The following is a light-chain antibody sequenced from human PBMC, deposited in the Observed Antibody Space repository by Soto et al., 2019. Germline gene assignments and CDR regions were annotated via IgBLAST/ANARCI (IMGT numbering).Light chain of an antibody. CDR3: QQYQTYST. CDR2: DAS. CDR1: QSIRSL. J-gene: IGKJ5*01. V-gene: IGKV1-5*01. Sequence: DIQMTQSPSTLSASVGDSVTITCRASQSIRSLLAWYKQKPGKAPKVLIYDASSLGSGVPSRLSGSGSGTEFTLTISSMKPDDFATYFCQQYQTYSTFGHGTRLEIK.